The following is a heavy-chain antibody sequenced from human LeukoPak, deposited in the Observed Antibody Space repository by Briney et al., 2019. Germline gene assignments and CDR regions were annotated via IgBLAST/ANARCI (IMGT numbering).Heavy chain of an antibody. CDR2: IYSDNT. Sequence: GGSLRLSCTVSGFTVSTNSMSWVRQAPGKGLEWVSFIYSDNTHYSDSVKGRFTISRDNSKNTLHLQMNSLRAEDTAVYYCARRAGAYSHPYDYWGQGTLVTVSS. CDR3: ARRAGAYSHPYDY. CDR1: GFTVSTNS. D-gene: IGHD4/OR15-4a*01. V-gene: IGHV3-53*01. J-gene: IGHJ4*02.